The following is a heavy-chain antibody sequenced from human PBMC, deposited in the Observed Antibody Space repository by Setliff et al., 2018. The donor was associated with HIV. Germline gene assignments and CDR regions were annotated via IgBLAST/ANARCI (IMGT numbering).Heavy chain of an antibody. Sequence: TLSLTCTVSGGSVSSSDYYWGWIRQPPGKGLEWIGSIYYSGNTYYNPSLKSRVTISIDTSKNQFSLKLNSVTAADTAVYYCARRGAYGYDYFDYWGPGILVTVSS. CDR3: ARRGAYGYDYFDY. J-gene: IGHJ4*02. CDR1: GGSVSSSDYY. V-gene: IGHV4-39*07. CDR2: IYYSGNT. D-gene: IGHD5-12*01.